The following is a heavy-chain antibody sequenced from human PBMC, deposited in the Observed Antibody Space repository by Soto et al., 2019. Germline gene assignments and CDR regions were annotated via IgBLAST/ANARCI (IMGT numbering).Heavy chain of an antibody. V-gene: IGHV3-23*01. J-gene: IGHJ4*02. CDR3: AKCWGYNLGFSKFDY. CDR2: ISGSGGST. CDR1: GFAFSSYA. D-gene: IGHD1-1*01. Sequence: EVQLLESGGGLVQPGGSLRLSCAASGFAFSSYAMTWVRQAPGKGLEWVSAISGSGGSTFYADSVKGRFTISRDNSKNTLYLQMNSLRSEDTALYYCAKCWGYNLGFSKFDYWGLGTLVTVSS.